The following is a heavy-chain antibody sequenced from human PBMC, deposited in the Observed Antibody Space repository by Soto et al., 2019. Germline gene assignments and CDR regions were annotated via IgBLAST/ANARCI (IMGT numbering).Heavy chain of an antibody. J-gene: IGHJ4*01. V-gene: IGHV2-5*01. CDR1: GFSLSTSGLG. D-gene: IGHD2-2*01. CDR2: IYWNGIE. Sequence: SGPTLVNPTQTLTLTCTFSGFSLSTSGLGVAWIRQPPGKPLEWLALIYWNGIERYSPSLKSRLTITKDTSKNEVVLTMTNMDPLGTATFYCAHTRVPDTLDYWGQGTLVTVSS. CDR3: AHTRVPDTLDY.